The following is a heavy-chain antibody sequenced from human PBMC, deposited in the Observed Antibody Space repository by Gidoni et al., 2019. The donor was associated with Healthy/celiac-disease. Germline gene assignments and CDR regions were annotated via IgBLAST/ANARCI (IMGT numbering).Heavy chain of an antibody. Sequence: EVQLVESGGGLVQPGGSLRLSCAASGFTFSSYWMHWVRQAPGKGLVGVSRINSDGSSTSYADSVKGRFTISRDNAKNTLYLQMNSLRAEDTAVYYCARSSLRYYYGMDVWGQGTTVTVSS. J-gene: IGHJ6*02. V-gene: IGHV3-74*01. CDR3: ARSSLRYYYGMDV. CDR1: GFTFSSYW. CDR2: INSDGSST.